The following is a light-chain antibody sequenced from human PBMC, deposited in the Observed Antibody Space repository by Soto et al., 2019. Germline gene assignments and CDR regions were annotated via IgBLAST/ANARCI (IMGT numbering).Light chain of an antibody. CDR3: CSYAGSYTWV. J-gene: IGLJ3*02. CDR2: DVS. CDR1: TSDVGGYNY. V-gene: IGLV2-11*01. Sequence: QSALTQPRSVSASPGQSVTISCTGTTSDVGGYNYASWYQQHPGQAPKLMIYDVSKRPSGVPDRFSGSKSGNTASLTISGLQAEDEADYYCCSYAGSYTWVFGGGTKVTVL.